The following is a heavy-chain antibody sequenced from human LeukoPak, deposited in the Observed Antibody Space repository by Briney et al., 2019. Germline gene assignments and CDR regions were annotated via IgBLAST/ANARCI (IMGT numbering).Heavy chain of an antibody. D-gene: IGHD3-3*01. CDR2: IYYSGST. CDR3: ASLRFLEWLHNWFDP. Sequence: PSETLSLTCTVSGGSISSSSYYWGWIRQPPGKGLEWIGGIYYSGSTYYNPSLKSRVTISVDTSKNQFSLKLSSVTAADTAVYYCASLRFLEWLHNWFDPWGQGTLVTVSS. V-gene: IGHV4-39*01. J-gene: IGHJ5*02. CDR1: GGSISSSSYY.